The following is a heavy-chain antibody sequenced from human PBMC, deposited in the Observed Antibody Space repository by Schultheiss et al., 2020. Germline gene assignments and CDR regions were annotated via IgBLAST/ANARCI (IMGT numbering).Heavy chain of an antibody. CDR3: ARVGRIAAAGPGGYYYGMDV. J-gene: IGHJ6*02. D-gene: IGHD6-13*01. CDR2: INHSGST. V-gene: IGHV4-34*01. Sequence: SETLSLTCAVYGGSFSGYYWSWIRQPPGKGLEWIGEINHSGSTNYNPSLKSRVTISVDTSKNQFSLKLSSVTAADTAVYYCARVGRIAAAGPGGYYYGMDVWGQGTTVTVSS. CDR1: GGSFSGYY.